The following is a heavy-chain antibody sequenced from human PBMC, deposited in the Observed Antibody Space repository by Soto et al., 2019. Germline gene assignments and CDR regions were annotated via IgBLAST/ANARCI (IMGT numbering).Heavy chain of an antibody. CDR2: FDPEDGET. V-gene: IGHV1-24*01. Sequence: ASVKVSCKVSGYTLTELSMHWVRQAPGKGLEWMGGFDPEDGETIYAQKFQGRVTMTEDTSTDTAYMELSSLRSEDTAVYYCATVLRYFDWLPYYFDYWGQGTLVTVSS. CDR1: GYTLTELS. D-gene: IGHD3-9*01. J-gene: IGHJ4*02. CDR3: ATVLRYFDWLPYYFDY.